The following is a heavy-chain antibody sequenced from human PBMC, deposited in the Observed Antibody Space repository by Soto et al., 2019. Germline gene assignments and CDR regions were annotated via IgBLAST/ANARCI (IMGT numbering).Heavy chain of an antibody. J-gene: IGHJ4*02. CDR2: MKPNSGDT. Sequence: QVQLVQSGAEVKKPGASVKVSCKASGYTFTSYDINWVRQATGQGLEWMGWMKPNSGDTGYAQKFQGRVTMTMNTPISTAYMELSSLRSEDTAVYYCARATLSTVVTPRHFDYWGQGTLVTVSS. V-gene: IGHV1-8*01. CDR1: GYTFTSYD. CDR3: ARATLSTVVTPRHFDY. D-gene: IGHD4-17*01.